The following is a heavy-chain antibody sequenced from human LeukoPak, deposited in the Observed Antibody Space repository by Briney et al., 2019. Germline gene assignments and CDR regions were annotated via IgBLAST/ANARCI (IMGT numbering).Heavy chain of an antibody. J-gene: IGHJ4*02. CDR1: GFTFSSYG. D-gene: IGHD2-15*01. Sequence: GGSLRLSCAASGFTFSSYGMHWVRQAPGKGLEWVAVIWYDGSNKYYADSVKGRFTISRDNSKNTLYLQMNSLRAEDTAVYYCARDQGGVTRIEKYCSGGSCYSGFDYWGQGTLVTVSS. CDR3: ARDQGGVTRIEKYCSGGSCYSGFDY. V-gene: IGHV3-33*01. CDR2: IWYDGSNK.